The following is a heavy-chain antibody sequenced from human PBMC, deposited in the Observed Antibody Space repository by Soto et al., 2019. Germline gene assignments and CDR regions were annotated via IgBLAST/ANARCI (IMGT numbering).Heavy chain of an antibody. Sequence: PGGSLRLSCAASGFTFSSYGMHWVRQATGKGLEWVSAIGTAGDTYYPGSVKGRFTISRDNAKNSLYLQMNSLRAEDTAVYYCARYCSGSNCYLYYFDYGGQGTLVTVSS. D-gene: IGHD2-15*01. CDR3: ARYCSGSNCYLYYFDY. V-gene: IGHV3-13*01. CDR2: IGTAGDT. J-gene: IGHJ4*02. CDR1: GFTFSSYG.